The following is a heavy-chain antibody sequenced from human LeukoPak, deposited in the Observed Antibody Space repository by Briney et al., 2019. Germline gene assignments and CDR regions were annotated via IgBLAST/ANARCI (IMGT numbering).Heavy chain of an antibody. D-gene: IGHD4-17*01. CDR3: ARDRYGDYVVDY. CDR2: ISSSSDTI. J-gene: IGHJ4*02. V-gene: IGHV3-48*01. Sequence: PGGSLRLSCVASGFTFSGNSMNWVRQAPGKGLEWVSYISSSSDTIYYADSAKGRFPISRDNAKKSLYLQMNSLRAEDTAVYYCARDRYGDYVVDYWGQGTLVTVSS. CDR1: GFTFSGNS.